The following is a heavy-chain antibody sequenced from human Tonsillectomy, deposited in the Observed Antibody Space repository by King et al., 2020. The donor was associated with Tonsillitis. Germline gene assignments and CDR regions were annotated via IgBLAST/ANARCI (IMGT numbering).Heavy chain of an antibody. CDR3: ARHGSSGRSLGYYYYYMDV. D-gene: IGHD6-19*01. CDR1: GGSISSSSYY. J-gene: IGHJ6*03. V-gene: IGHV4-39*01. CDR2: IYYSGST. Sequence: QLQESGPGLVKPSETLSLTCTVSGGSISSSSYYWGWIRQPPGKGLEWIGSIYYSGSTYYNPSLKSRVTISVDTSKNQFSLKLSSVTAADTAVYYCARHGSSGRSLGYYYYYMDVWGKGTTVTVSS.